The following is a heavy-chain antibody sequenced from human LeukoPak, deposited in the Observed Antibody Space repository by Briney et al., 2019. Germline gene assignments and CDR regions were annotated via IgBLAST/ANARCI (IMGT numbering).Heavy chain of an antibody. V-gene: IGHV1-2*02. Sequence: GASVKVSCKASGYTFTGYYMHWVRQAPGQGLEWMGWINPNSGGTNYAQKFQGRVTMTRDTSISTVYMELSRLRSDDTAVYYCAGDYGSGSYYNLDYWGQGTLVTVSS. CDR2: INPNSGGT. J-gene: IGHJ4*02. CDR1: GYTFTGYY. CDR3: AGDYGSGSYYNLDY. D-gene: IGHD3-10*01.